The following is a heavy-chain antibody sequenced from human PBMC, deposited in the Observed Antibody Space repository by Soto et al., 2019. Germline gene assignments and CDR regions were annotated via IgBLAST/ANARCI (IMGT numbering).Heavy chain of an antibody. D-gene: IGHD3-22*01. CDR2: VYTNGNT. CDR1: GFTVSRNY. V-gene: IGHV3-66*01. Sequence: EVQVMESGGDLVQPGGSLRLSCEAAGFTVSRNYMSWVRQAPGKGLECVSVVYTNGNTYFADSVKGRFTVSRDNSRNTLYLQMNSLRVEDTAVSFCARSAAVIVGYAFETWGPGTMVTVSS. J-gene: IGHJ3*02. CDR3: ARSAAVIVGYAFET.